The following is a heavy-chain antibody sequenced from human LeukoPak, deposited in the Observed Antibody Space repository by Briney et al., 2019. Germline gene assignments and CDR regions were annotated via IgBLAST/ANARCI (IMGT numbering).Heavy chain of an antibody. CDR3: ARDLDGPENY. CDR2: ISGSGGST. Sequence: PGGSLRLSCAASGFTFSSYAMSWVRQAPGKGLEWVSAISGSGGSTYYADSVKGRFTISRDNSKNTLYLQMNSLRAEDAAVYYCARDLDGPENYWGQGTLVTVSS. D-gene: IGHD3-3*01. J-gene: IGHJ4*02. CDR1: GFTFSSYA. V-gene: IGHV3-23*01.